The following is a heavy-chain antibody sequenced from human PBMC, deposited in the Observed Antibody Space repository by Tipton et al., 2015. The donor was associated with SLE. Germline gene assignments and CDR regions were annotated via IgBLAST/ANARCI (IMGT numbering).Heavy chain of an antibody. D-gene: IGHD3-9*01. CDR3: ARGKPAANGGLRFFDWLLFSRFDL. CDR1: GYTLTSYY. CDR2: INPSGGST. Sequence: QVQLVQSGVEVKKTGASVKVSCKASGYTLTSYYMHWVRQAPGQGLEWMGMINPSGGSTSYAQKFQGRVTMTTDTSTSTVNMELSSLRSEDTAVYYCARGKPAANGGLRFFDWLLFSRFDLWGRGTLVTVSS. J-gene: IGHJ4*02. V-gene: IGHV1-46*01.